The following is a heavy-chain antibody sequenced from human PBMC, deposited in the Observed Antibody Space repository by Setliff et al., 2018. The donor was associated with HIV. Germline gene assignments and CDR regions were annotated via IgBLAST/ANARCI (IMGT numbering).Heavy chain of an antibody. CDR2: ISGNSGAV. CDR3: AREPYYDILTGYLDY. Sequence: GESLKISCAASGFTFSSYSMNWVRQAPGKGLEWVSFISGNSGAVTYADSVKGRFTISRDNAKNSLYLQMNSLRAEDTALYYCAREPYYDILTGYLDYWGQGALVTVSS. D-gene: IGHD3-9*01. CDR1: GFTFSSYS. V-gene: IGHV3-48*01. J-gene: IGHJ4*02.